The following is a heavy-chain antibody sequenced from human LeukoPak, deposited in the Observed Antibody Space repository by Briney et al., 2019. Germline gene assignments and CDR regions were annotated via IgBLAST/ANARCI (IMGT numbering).Heavy chain of an antibody. CDR3: ARAIGSPVDN. J-gene: IGHJ4*02. D-gene: IGHD6-13*01. V-gene: IGHV3-66*01. Sequence: GGSLRLSCAASGFTVSSNYMSWVRQAPGKGLEWVSTIYTGGSTFYADSVKGRFTISRDNSKNTLSLQMNSLRAEDTAVYFCARAIGSPVDNWGQGTLVTVSS. CDR2: IYTGGST. CDR1: GFTVSSNY.